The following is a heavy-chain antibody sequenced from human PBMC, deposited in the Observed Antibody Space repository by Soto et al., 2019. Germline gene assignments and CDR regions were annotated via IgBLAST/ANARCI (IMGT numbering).Heavy chain of an antibody. CDR3: AREGTYYDILTGPGDFDY. CDR2: ISAYNGNT. J-gene: IGHJ4*02. V-gene: IGHV1-18*01. CDR1: GYTFTSYG. Sequence: QVQLVQSGAEVKKSGASVKVSCKASGYTFTSYGISWVRQAPGQGLEWMGWISAYNGNTNYAQKLQGRVTMTTDTSTSTAYMELRSLRSDDTAVYYCAREGTYYDILTGPGDFDYWGQGTLVTVSS. D-gene: IGHD3-9*01.